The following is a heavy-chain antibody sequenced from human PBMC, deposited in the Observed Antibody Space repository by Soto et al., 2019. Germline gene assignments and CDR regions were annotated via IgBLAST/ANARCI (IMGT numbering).Heavy chain of an antibody. CDR1: GYTFTSYG. CDR3: ARSMVRGEAAYYYYGMDV. V-gene: IGHV1-18*01. D-gene: IGHD3-10*01. J-gene: IGHJ6*02. Sequence: ASVKVSCKASGYTFTSYGISWVRQAPGQGLEWMGWISAYNGNTNYAQKLQGRVTMTTDTSTSTAYMELRSLRSDDTAVYYCARSMVRGEAAYYYYGMDVWGQGTTVTVSS. CDR2: ISAYNGNT.